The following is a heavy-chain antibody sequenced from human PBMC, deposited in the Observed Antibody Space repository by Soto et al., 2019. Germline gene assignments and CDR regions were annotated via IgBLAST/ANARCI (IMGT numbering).Heavy chain of an antibody. V-gene: IGHV1-2*04. CDR2: INPNSGGT. CDR1: GYTFTGYY. Sequence: GASVKVSCKASGYTFTGYYMHWVRQAPGQGLEWMGWINPNSGGTNYAQKFQGWVTMTRDTSISTAYMELSRLRSDDMAVYYCARLIVGTTGTTSAFDIWGQGTMVTVSS. D-gene: IGHD1-1*01. CDR3: ARLIVGTTGTTSAFDI. J-gene: IGHJ3*02.